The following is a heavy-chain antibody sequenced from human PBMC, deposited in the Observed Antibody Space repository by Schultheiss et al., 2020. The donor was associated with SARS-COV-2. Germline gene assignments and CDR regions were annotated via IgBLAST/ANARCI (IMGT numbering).Heavy chain of an antibody. J-gene: IGHJ4*02. CDR2: IRSKANSYAT. D-gene: IGHD4-17*01. CDR3: AAEGRRTVTTLYQNDY. Sequence: GGSLRLSCAASGFTFSGSAMHWVRQASGKGLEWVGRIRSKANSYATAYAASVKGRFTISRDDSKNTAYLQMNSLRAEDTAVYYCAAEGRRTVTTLYQNDYWGQGTLVTVSS. V-gene: IGHV3-73*01. CDR1: GFTFSGSA.